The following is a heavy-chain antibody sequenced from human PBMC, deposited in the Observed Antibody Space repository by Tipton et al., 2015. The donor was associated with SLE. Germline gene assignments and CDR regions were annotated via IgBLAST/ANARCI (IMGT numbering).Heavy chain of an antibody. Sequence: TLSLTCTVSGGSISSYYWSWIRQPPGKGLEWIGYIYYSGSTNYNPSLKSRVTISVDTSKNQFSLKLSSVTAADTAVYYCARHGDSLMPPDYWGQGTLVTGAS. D-gene: IGHD2-2*01. CDR3: ARHGDSLMPPDY. J-gene: IGHJ4*02. V-gene: IGHV4-59*08. CDR2: IYYSGST. CDR1: GGSISSYY.